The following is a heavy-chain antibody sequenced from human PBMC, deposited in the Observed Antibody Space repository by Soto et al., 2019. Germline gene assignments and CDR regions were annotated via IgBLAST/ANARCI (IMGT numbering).Heavy chain of an antibody. CDR1: GGSISSYY. CDR3: ARALGEPNAIDI. V-gene: IGHV4-59*01. J-gene: IGHJ3*02. Sequence: QVQLQESGPGLVKPSETLSLTCTVSGGSISSYYWSWIRQPPGKGLEWIGYIYYSGSTNYNPCLKSRVTISVDTSKNQFSLKLSSVTAADTAVYYCARALGEPNAIDIWGQGTMVTVSS. D-gene: IGHD3-16*01. CDR2: IYYSGST.